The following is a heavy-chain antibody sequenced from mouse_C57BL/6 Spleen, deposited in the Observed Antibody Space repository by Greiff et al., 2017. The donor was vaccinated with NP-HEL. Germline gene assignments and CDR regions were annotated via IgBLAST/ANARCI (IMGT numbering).Heavy chain of an antibody. D-gene: IGHD1-1*01. Sequence: EVKLVESGPGLVKPSQSLSLTCSVTGYSITSGYYWNWIRQFPGNKLEWMGYISYDGSNNYNPSLKNRISITRDTSKNQFFLKLNSVTTEDTATYYCARDRGYYGDYCDYWGQGTTLTVSS. CDR3: ARDRGYYGDYCDY. V-gene: IGHV3-6*01. CDR1: GYSITSGYY. CDR2: ISYDGSN. J-gene: IGHJ2*01.